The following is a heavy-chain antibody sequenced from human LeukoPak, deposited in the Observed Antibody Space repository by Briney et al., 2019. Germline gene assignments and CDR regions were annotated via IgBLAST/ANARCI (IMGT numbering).Heavy chain of an antibody. J-gene: IGHJ4*02. D-gene: IGHD1-26*01. Sequence: SETLSLTCTVSGGSISSSSNYWGWIRQPPGKGLEWIGEINHSGSTNYNPSLKSRVTISVDTSKNQFSLKLSSVTAADTAVYYCATTTIRLGYWGQGTLVTVSS. CDR1: GGSISSSSNY. CDR3: ATTTIRLGY. V-gene: IGHV4-39*07. CDR2: INHSGST.